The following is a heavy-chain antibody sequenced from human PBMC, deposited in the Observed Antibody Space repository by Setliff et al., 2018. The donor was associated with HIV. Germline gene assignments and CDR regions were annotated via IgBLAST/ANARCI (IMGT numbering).Heavy chain of an antibody. CDR1: GYTFTGYA. Sequence: ASVKVSCKASGYTFTGYAISWVRQAPGQGLEWLGWINPTGGSTRNTQKFQGRVTMTRDTSISTAYMELSRLRSDDTAVYYCARSSGAAEADYWGQGTLVTVSS. J-gene: IGHJ4*02. D-gene: IGHD6-13*01. CDR3: ARSSGAAEADY. CDR2: INPTGGST. V-gene: IGHV1-2*02.